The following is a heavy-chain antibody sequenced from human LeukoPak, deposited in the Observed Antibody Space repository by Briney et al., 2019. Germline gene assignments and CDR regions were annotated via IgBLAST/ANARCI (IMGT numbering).Heavy chain of an antibody. CDR3: ARAITSDPYPSSWYTLGYY. V-gene: IGHV1-2*02. D-gene: IGHD6-13*01. CDR2: INANIGGT. Sequence: ASVKVSCKASGYTFTGYYIHWVRQAPGQGLEWMGWINANIGGTNYAQKFQGRVTMTRDTSMSTAYMELSRLTSADTAVYYCARAITSDPYPSSWYTLGYYWGQGTLVTVSS. J-gene: IGHJ4*02. CDR1: GYTFTGYY.